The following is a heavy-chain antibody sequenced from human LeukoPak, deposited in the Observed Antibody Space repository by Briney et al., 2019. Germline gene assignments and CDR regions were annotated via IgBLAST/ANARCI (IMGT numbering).Heavy chain of an antibody. D-gene: IGHD2-15*01. CDR3: ASLGGLYCSGGNCYRDAFDI. CDR2: ISSRGTTI. CDR1: GFTFRSYE. V-gene: IGHV3-48*03. Sequence: PGGSLRLSCAASGFTFRSYEMNWVRQAPGKGLECVSYISSRGTTIYYADSVKGRFTISRDNAKNSLYLQMNSLRAEDTAVYYCASLGGLYCSGGNCYRDAFDIWGQGTMVTVSS. J-gene: IGHJ3*02.